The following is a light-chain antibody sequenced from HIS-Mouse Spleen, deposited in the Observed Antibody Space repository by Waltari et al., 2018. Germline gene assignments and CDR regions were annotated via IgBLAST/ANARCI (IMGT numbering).Light chain of an antibody. V-gene: IGLV2-23*03. Sequence: QSALPQPASVSGSPGQSITIPCTGTSRDVGSYNLVSWYPQHPGKAPKLMIYEGSKRPSGVSNRFSGSKSGNTASLTISGLQAEDEADYYCCSYAGSSTFGVFGGGTKLTVL. CDR1: SRDVGSYNL. CDR3: CSYAGSSTFGV. J-gene: IGLJ3*02. CDR2: EGS.